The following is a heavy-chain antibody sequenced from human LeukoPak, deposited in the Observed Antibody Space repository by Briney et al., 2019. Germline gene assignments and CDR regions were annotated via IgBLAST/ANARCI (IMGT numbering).Heavy chain of an antibody. D-gene: IGHD2-21*01. CDR3: ARGDSETPLFNY. CDR1: GGSIRSGNYF. J-gene: IGHJ4*02. V-gene: IGHV4-61*02. CDR2: VHNSGNA. Sequence: SETLSLTCTVSGGSIRSGNYFWSWIRQPAGKGLEWIGRVHNSGNANYNPSLKSRVTISLDTSKNQFSLQLSSVTAADTAVYFCARGDSETPLFNYWGQGTLVTVSS.